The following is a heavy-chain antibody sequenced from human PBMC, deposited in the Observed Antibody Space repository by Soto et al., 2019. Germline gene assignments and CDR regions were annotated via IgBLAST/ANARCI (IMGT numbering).Heavy chain of an antibody. D-gene: IGHD1-26*01. Sequence: VQLEDSGGGWVKPGGSLRLSCAASGFTFISAWINWVRQAPGKGLEWVGRVKSKNDGGAIDYGTAVKGRFIISRDDPRNTAYLQMNSLKIEDTGVYYCVGGSPFEFWGQGTLDTVSS. CDR1: GFTFISAW. V-gene: IGHV3-15*05. CDR2: VKSKNDGGAI. J-gene: IGHJ4*02. CDR3: VGGSPFEF.